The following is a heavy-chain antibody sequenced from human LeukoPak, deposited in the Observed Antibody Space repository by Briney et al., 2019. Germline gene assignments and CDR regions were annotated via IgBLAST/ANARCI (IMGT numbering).Heavy chain of an antibody. J-gene: IGHJ5*02. D-gene: IGHD4-17*01. CDR1: GGSFSGYY. CDR3: ARDYGDSRNYNWFDP. CDR2: INQSGST. Sequence: PSETLSLTCAVYGGSFSGYYWSWMRQPPGEGLEWIGDINQSGSTTYNPSLKSRVTILVDTSKNQSSLELTSVTAADTAVYYCARDYGDSRNYNWFDPWGQGTLVTVSS. V-gene: IGHV4-34*01.